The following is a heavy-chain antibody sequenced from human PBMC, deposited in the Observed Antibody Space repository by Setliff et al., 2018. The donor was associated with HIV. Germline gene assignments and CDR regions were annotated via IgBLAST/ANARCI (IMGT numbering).Heavy chain of an antibody. J-gene: IGHJ4*02. CDR1: GFSFTNAW. D-gene: IGHD1-26*01. CDR3: ARELSGTYFDY. CDR2: TRDKANSYTT. V-gene: IGHV3-72*01. Sequence: PGGSLRLSCAASGFSFTNAWMSWVRQAPGKGLEWVGRTRDKANSYTTEYAASVKGRFTISRDDSKNSLYLQMNSLKTEDTAVYYCARELSGTYFDYWGQGILVTVSS.